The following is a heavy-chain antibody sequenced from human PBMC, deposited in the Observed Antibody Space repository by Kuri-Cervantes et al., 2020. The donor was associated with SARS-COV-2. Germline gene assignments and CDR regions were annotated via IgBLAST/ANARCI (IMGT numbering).Heavy chain of an antibody. CDR1: GYSFTNYY. V-gene: IGHV1-46*04. D-gene: IGHD2-21*02. CDR3: AKGGCGGDCYTHQHYYFYMDV. Sequence: ASVKVSCNASGYSFTNYYIHWLRQAPGQGFEWMGMINPSIGNTRFAQRLQGRVTMNRDTSTNTVYMELHSMTSEDTAIYFCAKGGCGGDCYTHQHYYFYMDVWGTGTTVTVSS. CDR2: INPSIGNT. J-gene: IGHJ6*03.